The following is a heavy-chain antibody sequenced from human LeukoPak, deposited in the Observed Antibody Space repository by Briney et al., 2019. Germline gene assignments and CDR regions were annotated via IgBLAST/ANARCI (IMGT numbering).Heavy chain of an antibody. CDR3: AKGTVTTSDYFDY. Sequence: GGSLTLAQAADGLTVGRKGMEWVSQDQGKGMEWVAVISYIRTNKYYASSFKGRFPISSYISKNTLYLQMNSLRAEDTAVYYCAKGTVTTSDYFDYRGQGTLFTVSS. CDR2: ISYIRTNK. V-gene: IGHV3-30*18. D-gene: IGHD4-17*01. J-gene: IGHJ4*02. CDR1: GLTVGRKG.